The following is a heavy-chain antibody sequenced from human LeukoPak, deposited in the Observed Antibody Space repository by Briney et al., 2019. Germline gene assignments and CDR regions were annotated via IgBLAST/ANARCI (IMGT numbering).Heavy chain of an antibody. Sequence: GGSLRLSCAASGFTVSSNYMSWVRQAPGKGLEWVSLIHSGGSTYYADSVKGRFTISRDNSKNTVHLQMNSLRDEDTAVYYCASRLSSQDAFDMWGQGTMVTVSS. V-gene: IGHV3-66*01. D-gene: IGHD2-15*01. CDR2: IHSGGST. CDR1: GFTVSSNY. J-gene: IGHJ3*02. CDR3: ASRLSSQDAFDM.